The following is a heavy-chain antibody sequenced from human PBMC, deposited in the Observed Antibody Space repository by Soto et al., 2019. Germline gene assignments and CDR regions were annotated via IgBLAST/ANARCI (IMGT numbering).Heavy chain of an antibody. V-gene: IGHV3-7*01. CDR3: AREIKTTAIKYYYYGMDA. Sequence: PGGSLRLSCAASGFTFSSYWMNWGRQAPGKGLEWVANIKQDGSEKYYVDSVKGRFTISRDNAKNSLYLQMNSLRAEDTAVYYCAREIKTTAIKYYYYGMDAWGQGTTVTVSS. D-gene: IGHD4-4*01. CDR2: IKQDGSEK. J-gene: IGHJ6*02. CDR1: GFTFSSYW.